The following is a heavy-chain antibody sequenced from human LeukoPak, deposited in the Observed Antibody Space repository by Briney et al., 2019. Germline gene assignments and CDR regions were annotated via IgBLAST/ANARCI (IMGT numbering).Heavy chain of an antibody. V-gene: IGHV5-51*01. CDR1: GYSFTSSW. J-gene: IGHJ5*02. CDR3: GRRWELQEGWFDP. D-gene: IGHD1-26*01. CDR2: IYPGDSDT. Sequence: GESLKISCKGSGYSFTSSWIGWVRQMPGKDLEGMGIIYPGDSDTRYSPSFQGQVTISADKSISTAYLQWSSLKASDTAMYYCGRRWELQEGWFDPWGQGTLVTVSS.